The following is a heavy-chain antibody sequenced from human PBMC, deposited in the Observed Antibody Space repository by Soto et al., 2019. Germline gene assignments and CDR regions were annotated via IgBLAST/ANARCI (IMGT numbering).Heavy chain of an antibody. CDR3: ARGVAGPLNWFDP. V-gene: IGHV1-3*01. CDR2: INAGNGNT. D-gene: IGHD6-19*01. CDR1: GYTFTSYA. J-gene: IGHJ5*02. Sequence: QVQLVQSGAEVKKPGASVKVSCKASGYTFTSYAMHWVRQAPGQRLDWMGWINAGNGNTKYSPKFQGRVTITRDTSASTADMELSSLRSEDTAVYYCARGVAGPLNWFDPWGPGTLVTVSS.